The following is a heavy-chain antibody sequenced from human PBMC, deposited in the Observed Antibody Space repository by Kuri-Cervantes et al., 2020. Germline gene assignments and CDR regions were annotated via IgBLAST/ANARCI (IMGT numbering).Heavy chain of an antibody. Sequence: GESLKISCAASGFTFSSYAMSWVRQAPGKGLEWVSAISGSGGSTYYADSVKGRFTISRDNSKNTLYLQMNSLRAEDTAVYYCARGRFSSGWYVGYYYYGMDVWGQGTTVTVSS. CDR3: ARGRFSSGWYVGYYYYGMDV. CDR2: ISGSGGST. V-gene: IGHV3-23*01. J-gene: IGHJ6*02. D-gene: IGHD6-19*01. CDR1: GFTFSSYA.